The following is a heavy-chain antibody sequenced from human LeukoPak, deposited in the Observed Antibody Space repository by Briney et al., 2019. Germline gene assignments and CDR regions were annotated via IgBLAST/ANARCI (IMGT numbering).Heavy chain of an antibody. D-gene: IGHD2-15*01. CDR3: ASYCSGGSCYHTDY. CDR1: GGTFSSYA. V-gene: IGHV1-69*05. Sequence: ASVKVPCKASGGTFSSYAISWVRQAPGQGLEWMGRIIPIFGTANYAQKFQGRVTITTDESTSTAYMELSSLRSEDTAVYYCASYCSGGSCYHTDYWGQGTLVTVSS. J-gene: IGHJ4*02. CDR2: IIPIFGTA.